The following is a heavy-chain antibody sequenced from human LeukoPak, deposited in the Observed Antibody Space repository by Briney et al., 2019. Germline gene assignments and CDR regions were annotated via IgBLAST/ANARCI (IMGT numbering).Heavy chain of an antibody. CDR3: ARGVGDSSGYYFDY. CDR1: GFTFSSYA. V-gene: IGHV3-30-3*01. J-gene: IGHJ4*02. Sequence: GRSLRLSCAASGFTFSSYAMHWVRQAPGKGLEWVAVISYDRSNKYYADSVKGRFTISRDNSKNTLYLQMNSLRAEDTAVYYCARGVGDSSGYYFDYWGQGTLVTVSS. D-gene: IGHD3-22*01. CDR2: ISYDRSNK.